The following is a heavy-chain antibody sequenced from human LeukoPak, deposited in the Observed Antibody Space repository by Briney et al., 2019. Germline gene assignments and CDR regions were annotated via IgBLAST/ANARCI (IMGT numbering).Heavy chain of an antibody. CDR2: IIPILGIA. J-gene: IGHJ4*02. CDR1: GGTFSSYA. D-gene: IGHD5-12*01. Sequence: GASVKVSCKASGGTFSSYAISWVRQAPGQGLEWMGRIIPILGIANYAQKSQGRVTITADKTTSTAYMELSSLRSEDTAVYYCARDRGYDEDYWGQGTLVTVSS. CDR3: ARDRGYDEDY. V-gene: IGHV1-69*04.